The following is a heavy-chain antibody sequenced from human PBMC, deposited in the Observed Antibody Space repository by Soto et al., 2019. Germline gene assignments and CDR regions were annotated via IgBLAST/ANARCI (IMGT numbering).Heavy chain of an antibody. CDR1: GGSFSGYY. V-gene: IGHV4-34*01. CDR3: ASTTAGDAFDI. D-gene: IGHD4-4*01. Sequence: SETLSLTCAVYGGSFSGYYWSWIRQPPGKGLEWIGEINHSGSTNYNPSLKSRVTISVDTSKNQFSLKLSSVTAADTAVYYCASTTAGDAFDIWGQGTMVTVSS. J-gene: IGHJ3*02. CDR2: INHSGST.